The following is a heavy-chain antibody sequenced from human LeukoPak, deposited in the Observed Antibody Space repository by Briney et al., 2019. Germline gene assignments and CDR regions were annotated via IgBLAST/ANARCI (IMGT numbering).Heavy chain of an antibody. CDR2: ISGSGGST. CDR3: AKDPTDFDSSGQTYFDY. V-gene: IGHV3-23*01. J-gene: IGHJ4*02. D-gene: IGHD3-22*01. CDR1: GFTFSSYG. Sequence: GGSLRLSCAASGFTFSSYGMSWVRQAPGKGLEWVSAISGSGGSTYYADSVKGRFTISRDNSKNTLYLQMNSLRAEDTAVYYCAKDPTDFDSSGQTYFDYWGQGTLVTVSS.